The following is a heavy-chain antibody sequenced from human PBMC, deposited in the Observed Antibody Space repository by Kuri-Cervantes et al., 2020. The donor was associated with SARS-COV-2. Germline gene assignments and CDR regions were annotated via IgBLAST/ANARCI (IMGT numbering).Heavy chain of an antibody. Sequence: GESLKISCAASGFIFSNYWMTWVRQAPGKGLEWVANIKQDGSEEYYVDSVKGRFTISRDNPKNTLYLQMNSLRAEDTAVYYCARRLGSYYAFDIWGQGTMVTVSS. V-gene: IGHV3-7*01. CDR2: IKQDGSEE. CDR3: ARRLGSYYAFDI. CDR1: GFIFSNYW. J-gene: IGHJ3*02. D-gene: IGHD1-26*01.